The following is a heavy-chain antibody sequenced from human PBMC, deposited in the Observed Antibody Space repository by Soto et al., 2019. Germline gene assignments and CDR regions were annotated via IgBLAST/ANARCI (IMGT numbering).Heavy chain of an antibody. V-gene: IGHV3-21*01. CDR3: ARDPYPYYDSSGYYFGWFDP. D-gene: IGHD3-22*01. J-gene: IGHJ5*02. CDR1: GFTFSSYG. Sequence: PGESLRLSCAASGFTFSSYGMNWVRQAPGKGLEWVSSISSSSSYIYYADSVKGRFTISRDNAKNSLYLQMNSLRAEDTAVYYCARDPYPYYDSSGYYFGWFDPWGQGTLVTVSS. CDR2: ISSSSSYI.